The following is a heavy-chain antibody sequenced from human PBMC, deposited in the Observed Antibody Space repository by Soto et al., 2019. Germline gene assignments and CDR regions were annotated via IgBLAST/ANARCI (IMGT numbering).Heavy chain of an antibody. CDR2: INAGNGNT. V-gene: IGHV1-3*01. J-gene: IGHJ5*01. CDR3: ARDRLSMVRGVSFWFDS. CDR1: GYTFTSYV. Sequence: GASVKVSCKASGYTFTSYVMHWVRQAPGQRLEWMGCINAGNGNTKHSQKFQGRVTITRDTSATTAYMELSSLRSEDTAVYYCARDRLSMVRGVSFWFDSWGQGTLVTVSS. D-gene: IGHD3-10*01.